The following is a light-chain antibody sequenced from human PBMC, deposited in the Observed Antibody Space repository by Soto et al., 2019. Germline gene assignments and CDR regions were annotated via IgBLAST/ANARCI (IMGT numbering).Light chain of an antibody. V-gene: IGLV2-14*01. CDR1: NSDVGGYNY. J-gene: IGLJ3*02. CDR2: EVS. CDR3: SSYTSSILV. Sequence: QSALTQPASVSGSPGQSITISCTGTNSDVGGYNYVSWYQQYPGKAPKLMIYEVSNRPSGVSNRFSGSKSGNTASLTISGLQAEDEADYDCSSYTSSILVFGGGTKLTVL.